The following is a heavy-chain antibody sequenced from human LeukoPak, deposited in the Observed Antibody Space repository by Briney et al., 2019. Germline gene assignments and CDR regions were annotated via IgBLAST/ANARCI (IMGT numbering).Heavy chain of an antibody. V-gene: IGHV3-23*01. D-gene: IGHD1-26*01. J-gene: IGHJ4*02. CDR3: AREGGSRVVIYFDY. CDR1: GFTFISYG. CDR2: IRGTGDTT. Sequence: PGGSLRLSCAASGFTFISYGMSWVRQAPGKGLEWVSTIRGTGDTTYYADSVKGRFTISRDNSKNTLYLLMNSLRAEDTAVYYCAREGGSRVVIYFDYWGQGTLVTVSS.